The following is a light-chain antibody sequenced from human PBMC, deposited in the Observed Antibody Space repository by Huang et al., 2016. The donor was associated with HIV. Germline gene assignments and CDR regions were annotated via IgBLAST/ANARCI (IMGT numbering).Light chain of an antibody. Sequence: DIVMTQSPLSLPVTPGEPASISCRSSQSLLHSDGYTYLDWYLQKPGQSPQLLIYLGSNRASGGPDRFSGSGSGTDFTLRISRVEAEDVGIYYCIQVLQTPVTFGPGTKVDIK. V-gene: IGKV2-28*01. CDR2: LGS. J-gene: IGKJ3*01. CDR3: IQVLQTPVT. CDR1: QSLLHSDGYTY.